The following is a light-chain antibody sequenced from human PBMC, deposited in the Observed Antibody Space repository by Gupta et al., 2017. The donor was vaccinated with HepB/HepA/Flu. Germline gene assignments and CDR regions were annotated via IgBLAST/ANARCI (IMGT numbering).Light chain of an antibody. Sequence: EIVLTQSPATLSLSPGERSTVTCRASQSVSSYLAWYQQKPGQAPRLLIYDASNRDTGIPARFSGSGCGKDVTLTISSREPEDFAGYYCQQRSNWPPHTFGEGTKLEIK. J-gene: IGKJ2*01. CDR3: QQRSNWPPHT. V-gene: IGKV3-11*01. CDR1: QSVSSY. CDR2: DAS.